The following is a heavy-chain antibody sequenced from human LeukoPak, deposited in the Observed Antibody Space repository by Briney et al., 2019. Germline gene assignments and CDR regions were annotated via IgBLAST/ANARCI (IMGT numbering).Heavy chain of an antibody. V-gene: IGHV4-34*01. D-gene: IGHD6-19*01. J-gene: IGHJ5*02. CDR1: GGSFGGYY. CDR3: ARHRSGWFDP. CDR2: INDSGSS. Sequence: SETLSLTCAVYGGSFGGYYWSWIRQPPGKGLEWIGEINDSGSSNYIPSLKSRVTISVDRSKNQFSLKLSSVTAADTAVYYCARHRSGWFDPWGQGTLVTVSS.